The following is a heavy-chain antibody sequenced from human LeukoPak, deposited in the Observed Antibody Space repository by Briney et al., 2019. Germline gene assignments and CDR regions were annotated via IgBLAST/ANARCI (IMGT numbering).Heavy chain of an antibody. CDR1: GYTFTGYY. CDR3: ATLHPGIAAATSSGFDY. CDR2: INPNSGGT. J-gene: IGHJ4*02. D-gene: IGHD6-13*01. Sequence: GASVKVSCKASGYTFTGYYMHWVRQAPGQGLEWMGWINPNSGGTNYAQKFQGRVTMTRDTSISTAYMELSRLRSGDTAVYYCATLHPGIAAATSSGFDYWGQGTLVTVSS. V-gene: IGHV1-2*02.